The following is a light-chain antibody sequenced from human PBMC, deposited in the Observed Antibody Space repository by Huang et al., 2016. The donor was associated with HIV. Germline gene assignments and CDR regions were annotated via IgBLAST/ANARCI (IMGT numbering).Light chain of an antibody. CDR3: QQSYSAPWT. J-gene: IGKJ1*01. CDR1: QTISTF. Sequence: DIQMTQSPSSLSASVGDRVTITCRPSQTISTFLSWYQQRPGKAPKLLIYATSNFQSGVPARFSGSGSGTDFTLTITSLQPEDFATYYCQQSYSAPWTFGQGTKVEIK. CDR2: ATS. V-gene: IGKV1-39*01.